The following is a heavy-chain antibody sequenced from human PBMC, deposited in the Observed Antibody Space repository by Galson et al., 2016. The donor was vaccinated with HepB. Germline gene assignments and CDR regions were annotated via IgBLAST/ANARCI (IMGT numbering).Heavy chain of an antibody. CDR1: GFTFSTCY. V-gene: IGHV3-7*03. Sequence: SLRLSCAASGFTFSTCYMSWVRQAPGEGLEWVANIKPDGSEKFYVDTVKGRFTISRDNAKNSLYLQMNSLRAEDTAVYYCARDTPVVGIDYWGQGTLVTVSS. D-gene: IGHD5-18*01. CDR3: ARDTPVVGIDY. J-gene: IGHJ4*02. CDR2: IKPDGSEK.